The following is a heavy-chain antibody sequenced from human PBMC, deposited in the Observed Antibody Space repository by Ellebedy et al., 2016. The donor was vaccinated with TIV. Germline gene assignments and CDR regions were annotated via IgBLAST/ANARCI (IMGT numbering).Heavy chain of an antibody. J-gene: IGHJ4*02. CDR1: GGSISSYY. CDR2: INHSGST. Sequence: SETLSLTXTVSGGSISSYYWSWIRQPPGKGLEWIGEINHSGSTNYNPSLKSRVTISVDTSKNQFSLKLSSVTAADTAVYYCARKARERITARDVLRYFDWPYYFDYWGQGTLVTVSS. D-gene: IGHD3-9*01. CDR3: ARKARERITARDVLRYFDWPYYFDY. V-gene: IGHV4-34*01.